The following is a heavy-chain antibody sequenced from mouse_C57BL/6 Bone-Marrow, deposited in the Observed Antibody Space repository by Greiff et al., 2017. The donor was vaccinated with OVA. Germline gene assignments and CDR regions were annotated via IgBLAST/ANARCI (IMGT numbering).Heavy chain of an antibody. CDR1: GYAFSSSW. J-gene: IGHJ4*01. CDR3: ASLLYAMDY. V-gene: IGHV1-82*01. D-gene: IGHD1-1*01. Sequence: QVQLQQSGPELVKPGASVKISCKASGYAFSSSWMNWVKQRPGKGLEWIGRIYPGDGDTNYNGKFKGKATLTADKSSSTAYMQLSSLTSEDSAVYFCASLLYAMDYWGQGTSVTVSS. CDR2: IYPGDGDT.